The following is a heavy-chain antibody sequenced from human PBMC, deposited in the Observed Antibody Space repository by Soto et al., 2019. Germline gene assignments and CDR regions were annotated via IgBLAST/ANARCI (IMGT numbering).Heavy chain of an antibody. Sequence: EVQLVASGGGLVKPGGSLSLSCAASGFTFSSYSMNWVRQAPGKGLEWVSSISSSSSYIYYADSVKGRFTISRDNAKNSLDQQMNSLRAEHTAVYYCASSRMVGYHSLDYWGQGTLVTVSS. J-gene: IGHJ4*02. CDR2: ISSSSSYI. D-gene: IGHD5-18*01. CDR3: ASSRMVGYHSLDY. V-gene: IGHV3-21*01. CDR1: GFTFSSYS.